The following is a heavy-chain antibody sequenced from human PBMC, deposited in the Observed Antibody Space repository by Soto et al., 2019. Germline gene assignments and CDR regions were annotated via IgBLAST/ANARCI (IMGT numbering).Heavy chain of an antibody. J-gene: IGHJ5*02. V-gene: IGHV3-30-3*01. CDR2: ISYDGSNK. CDR1: GFTFSSYA. CDR3: ARDRVYYGSGFDT. D-gene: IGHD3-10*01. Sequence: QVQLVESGGGVVQPGRSLRLSCAASGFTFSSYAMHWVRQAPGKGLEWVAVISYDGSNKYYADSVKGRFTISRDTSKNTLYLQMNSLRAEDTALYYCARDRVYYGSGFDTWGQGTLVTVSS.